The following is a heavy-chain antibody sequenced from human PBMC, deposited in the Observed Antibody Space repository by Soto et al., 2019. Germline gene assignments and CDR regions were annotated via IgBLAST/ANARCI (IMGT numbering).Heavy chain of an antibody. CDR3: ARSIITMVRGVKPHAFDI. CDR1: GYSISSGYY. V-gene: IGHV4-38-2*01. Sequence: SETLSLTCAVSGYSISSGYYWCWIRQPPGKGLEWIGSIYHSGSTYYNPSLKSRVTISVDTSKNQFSLKLSSVTAADTAVYYCARSIITMVRGVKPHAFDIWGQGTMVTVSS. CDR2: IYHSGST. D-gene: IGHD3-10*01. J-gene: IGHJ3*02.